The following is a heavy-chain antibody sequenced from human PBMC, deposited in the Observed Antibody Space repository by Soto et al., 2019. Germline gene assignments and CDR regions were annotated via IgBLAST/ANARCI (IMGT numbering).Heavy chain of an antibody. Sequence: PGGSLRLSCAASGFTFSGSAMHWVRQASGKGLEWVGRIRSKANSYATAYAASVKGRFTISRDDSKNTAYLQMNSLKTEDTAVYYCTRHGEVWGGSGSYYYYGMDVWGQGTTVTVSS. CDR3: TRHGEVWGGSGSYYYYGMDV. J-gene: IGHJ6*02. CDR1: GFTFSGSA. CDR2: IRSKANSYAT. V-gene: IGHV3-73*01. D-gene: IGHD3-10*01.